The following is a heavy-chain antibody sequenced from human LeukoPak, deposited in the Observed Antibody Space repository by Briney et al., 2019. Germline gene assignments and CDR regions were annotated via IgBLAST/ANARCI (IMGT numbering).Heavy chain of an antibody. V-gene: IGHV1-2*02. Sequence: ASVNVSCKSSVYTFTGYYMHWVRQAPGQGLAWMGWINPNSGGTNYAQKFQGRVTMTRDTSISTAYMELSRLRSDDTAVYYCASRASSVTTRGWYFDLWGRGTLVTVSS. CDR3: ASRASSVTTRGWYFDL. CDR1: VYTFTGYY. CDR2: INPNSGGT. D-gene: IGHD4-17*01. J-gene: IGHJ2*01.